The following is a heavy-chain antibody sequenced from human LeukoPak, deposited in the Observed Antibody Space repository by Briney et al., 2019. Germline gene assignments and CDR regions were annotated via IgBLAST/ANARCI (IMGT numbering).Heavy chain of an antibody. CDR2: IYYSGST. CDR3: ARAFDSIGSPGSWFDP. Sequence: SETLSLTCTVSGGSITTSSWTWIWQPPGKGLEWIGYIYYSGSTNYNPSLKSRVTISVDTSKNQFSLKLSSVTAADTAVYYCARAFDSIGSPGSWFDPWGQGTLVTVSS. J-gene: IGHJ5*02. CDR1: GGSITTSS. V-gene: IGHV4-59*01. D-gene: IGHD3-22*01.